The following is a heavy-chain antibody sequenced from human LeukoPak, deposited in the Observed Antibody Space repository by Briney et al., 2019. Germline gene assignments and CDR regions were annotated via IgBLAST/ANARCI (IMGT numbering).Heavy chain of an antibody. CDR1: GGSFSGYY. CDR2: INHSGST. Sequence: SETLSLTCAVSGGSFSGYYWSWIRQPPGKGLEWIEEINHSGSTNYNPSLKSRVTISVDTSKNQFSLKLSSVTAADTAVYYCARRTMITFGGVIVPQGGYFDYWGQGTLVTVSS. V-gene: IGHV4-34*01. J-gene: IGHJ4*02. D-gene: IGHD3-16*02. CDR3: ARRTMITFGGVIVPQGGYFDY.